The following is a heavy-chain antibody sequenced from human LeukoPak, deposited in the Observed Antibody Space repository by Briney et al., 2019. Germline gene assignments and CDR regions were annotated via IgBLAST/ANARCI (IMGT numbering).Heavy chain of an antibody. J-gene: IGHJ4*02. Sequence: PSETLSLTCAVYGGSFSGYYWSWIRQPPGKGLEWIGEINHSGSTNYNPSLKSRVTKSVDTSKNQFSLKLSSVTAADTAVYYCARERRWLVYYFDYWGQGTLVTVSS. V-gene: IGHV4-34*01. CDR3: ARERRWLVYYFDY. CDR1: GGSFSGYY. CDR2: INHSGST. D-gene: IGHD6-19*01.